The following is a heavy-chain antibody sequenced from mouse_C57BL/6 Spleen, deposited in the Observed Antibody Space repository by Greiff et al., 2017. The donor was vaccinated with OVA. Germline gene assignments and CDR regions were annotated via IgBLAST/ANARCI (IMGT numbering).Heavy chain of an antibody. J-gene: IGHJ2*01. Sequence: VQLQQSGPELVKPGASVKISCKASGYTFTDYYMNWVKQSHGKSLEWIGDINPNNGGTSYNQEFKGKATLTVDKSSSTAYMWLRSLTSEDSAVYYCARSEVYYYGDDWGQGTTLTVSS. CDR3: ARSEVYYYGDD. CDR1: GYTFTDYY. CDR2: INPNNGGT. V-gene: IGHV1-26*01. D-gene: IGHD2-3*01.